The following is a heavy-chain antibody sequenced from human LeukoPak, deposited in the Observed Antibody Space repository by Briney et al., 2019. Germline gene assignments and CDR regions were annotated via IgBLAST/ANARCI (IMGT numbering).Heavy chain of an antibody. V-gene: IGHV3-23*01. CDR1: GFTFTNFA. Sequence: GGSLRLSCAASGFTFTNFAVGWVRQAPGKGLEWVSHISGTGGSTYYAGPVKGRFTISRDNSKSTLFLQMNSLRAEDTAVFYCAKRGLTATKEFDYWGQGILVTVSS. J-gene: IGHJ4*02. CDR3: AKRGLTATKEFDY. D-gene: IGHD1-20*01. CDR2: ISGTGGST.